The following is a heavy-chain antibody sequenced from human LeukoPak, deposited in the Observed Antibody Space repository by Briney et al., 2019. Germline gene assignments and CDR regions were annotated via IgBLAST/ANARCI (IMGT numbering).Heavy chain of an antibody. CDR3: AMKFTRDYYYMDV. V-gene: IGHV3-20*04. J-gene: IGHJ6*03. Sequence: PGGSLRLSCAASGFSFDAFGLSWVRQAPGKGLEWVSGITWNGGSTGYADSMKGRFTISRDNAKNSLYLQMNSLRVEDTALYYCAMKFTRDYYYMDVWGKGTTVTVSS. CDR2: ITWNGGST. CDR1: GFSFDAFG.